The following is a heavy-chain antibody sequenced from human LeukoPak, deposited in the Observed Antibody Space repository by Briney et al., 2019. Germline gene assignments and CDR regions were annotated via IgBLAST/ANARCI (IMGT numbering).Heavy chain of an antibody. CDR1: GYTFTGYY. CDR3: ARSPDILTGEKFDY. J-gene: IGHJ4*02. V-gene: IGHV1-2*02. D-gene: IGHD3-9*01. CDR2: MNPKSGGT. Sequence: GASVKVSCKASGYTFTGYYVHWVRQAPGQGLDWMGWMNPKSGGTNYAQKFEARVTMNRDTSISTAYMELSRLRFDDTAVYYCARSPDILTGEKFDYWGQGTLVTVSS.